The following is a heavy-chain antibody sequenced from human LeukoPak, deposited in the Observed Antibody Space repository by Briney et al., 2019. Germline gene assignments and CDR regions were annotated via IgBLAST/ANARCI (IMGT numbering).Heavy chain of an antibody. CDR2: ISWDGSTT. CDR3: AKKANGLYFDF. J-gene: IGHJ4*02. D-gene: IGHD1-1*01. CDR1: GFTFDDYA. Sequence: GGSLRLSCAASGFTFDDYAMHWVRQAPGKGLEWVSLISWDGSTTSYADSVKGRFTITRDNSKDSLYLQMSSLRAEDTALYYCAKKANGLYFDFWGQGTLVTVSS. V-gene: IGHV3-43D*03.